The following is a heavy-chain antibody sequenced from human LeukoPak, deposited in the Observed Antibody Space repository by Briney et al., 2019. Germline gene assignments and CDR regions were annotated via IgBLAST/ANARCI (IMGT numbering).Heavy chain of an antibody. V-gene: IGHV1-2*02. D-gene: IGHD6-19*01. CDR1: GYTFTDYY. Sequence: ASVKVSCKASGYTFTDYYMHWVRQAPGQGLEWMGWINPNSGGTSYAQKFQGRVTMTRDTSISTAYMELSRLRSDDTAVYYCARDRPIAVAGDYYYYYGMDVWGQGTTVTVSS. CDR2: INPNSGGT. J-gene: IGHJ6*02. CDR3: ARDRPIAVAGDYYYYYGMDV.